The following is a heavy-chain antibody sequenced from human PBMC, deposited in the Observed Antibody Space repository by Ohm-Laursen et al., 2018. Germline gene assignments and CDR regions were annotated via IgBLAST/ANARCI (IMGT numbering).Heavy chain of an antibody. CDR1: GFIFSNYW. CDR3: ARSIKDYGDYG. Sequence: SLRLSCAASGFIFSNYWMTWVRQAPGKGLEWVSVIYSGGGTNYADSVKGQFTISRDNSKNTLYLQMNSLRAEDTAVYYCARSIKDYGDYGWGQGTLVTVSS. V-gene: IGHV3-53*01. CDR2: IYSGGGT. D-gene: IGHD4-17*01. J-gene: IGHJ4*02.